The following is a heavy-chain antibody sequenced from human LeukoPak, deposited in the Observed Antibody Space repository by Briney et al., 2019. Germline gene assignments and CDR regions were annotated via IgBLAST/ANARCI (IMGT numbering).Heavy chain of an antibody. Sequence: TLSLTCTVSGGSISSYYWSWIRQPPGKALEWLALIYWDDDKRYSPSLKNRLTITKDTSKNQVVLTMTNMDPVDTATYYCAHSFVVAGAEPSNFDYWGQGTLVTVSS. CDR2: IYWDDDK. V-gene: IGHV2-5*08. CDR1: GGSISSYYW. CDR3: AHSFVVAGAEPSNFDY. J-gene: IGHJ4*02. D-gene: IGHD6-19*01.